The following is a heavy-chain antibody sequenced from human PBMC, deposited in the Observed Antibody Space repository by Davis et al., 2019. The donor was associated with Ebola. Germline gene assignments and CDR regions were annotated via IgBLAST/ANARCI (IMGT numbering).Heavy chain of an antibody. CDR3: ARGRVCSGGSCYPEDY. D-gene: IGHD2-15*01. CDR1: GGSISSGGYY. V-gene: IGHV4-31*03. J-gene: IGHJ4*02. CDR2: IYYSGST. Sequence: MPSETLSLTCTVSGGSISSGGYYWSWIRQHPGKGLEWIGYIYYSGSTYYNPSLKSRVTISVDTSKNQFSLKLSSVTAADTAVYYCARGRVCSGGSCYPEDYWGQGTLVTVSS.